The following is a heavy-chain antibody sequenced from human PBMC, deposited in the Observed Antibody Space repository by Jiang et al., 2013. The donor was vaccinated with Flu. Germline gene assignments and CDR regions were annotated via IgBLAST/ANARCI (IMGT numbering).Heavy chain of an antibody. Sequence: VQLVESGGGVVQPGRSLRLSCAASGFTFSSYGMHWVRQAPGKGLEWVAVISYDGSNKYYADSVKGRFTISRDNSKNTLYLQMNSLRAEDTAVYYCAKDPAAAGWSAPFDYWGQGTLVTVSS. V-gene: IGHV3-30*18. CDR1: GFTFSSYG. CDR2: ISYDGSNK. CDR3: AKDPAAAGWSAPFDY. J-gene: IGHJ4*02. D-gene: IGHD2-15*01.